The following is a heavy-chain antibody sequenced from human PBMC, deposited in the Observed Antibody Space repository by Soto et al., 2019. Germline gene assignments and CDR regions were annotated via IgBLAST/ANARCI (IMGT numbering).Heavy chain of an antibody. D-gene: IGHD3-10*01. V-gene: IGHV3-23*01. CDR3: AKCYYYGSGRLGYFQH. Sequence: EVQLLESGGGLVQPGGSLGLSCAASGFTFSSYARSWVRQAPGKGLEWVSAISGSGGSTYYADSVKGRFTISRDNSKNTLYLQMNSLRAEDTAVYYCAKCYYYGSGRLGYFQHWGQGTLVTVSS. CDR1: GFTFSSYA. J-gene: IGHJ1*01. CDR2: ISGSGGST.